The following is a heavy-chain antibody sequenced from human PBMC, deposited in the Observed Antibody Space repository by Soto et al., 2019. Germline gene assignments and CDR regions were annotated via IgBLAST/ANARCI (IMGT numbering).Heavy chain of an antibody. Sequence: QVQLQESGPGLVKPSQTLSLTCTVSGGSISSGGYYWSWIRQHPGKGLEWIGYIYYSGSTYYNPSLKSRVTISLDTSKNQFSLKLSSVTAADTAVYYCARAQDSSGWTIDYWGQGTLVTVSS. J-gene: IGHJ4*02. CDR2: IYYSGST. V-gene: IGHV4-31*03. CDR1: GGSISSGGYY. D-gene: IGHD6-19*01. CDR3: ARAQDSSGWTIDY.